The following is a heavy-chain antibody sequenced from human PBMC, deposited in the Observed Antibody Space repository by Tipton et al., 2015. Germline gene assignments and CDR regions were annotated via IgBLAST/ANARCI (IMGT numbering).Heavy chain of an antibody. J-gene: IGHJ4*02. CDR3: ARGRGGRIAAARRIWRPAAFDY. CDR2: IIHSGST. CDR1: GGSVTSGSYY. D-gene: IGHD6-6*01. Sequence: TLSLTCTVSGGSVTSGSYYWNWIRQPPGKGLEWIGEIIHSGSTNYNPSLKSRVTISVDTSKNQFSLKLSSVTAADTAVYYCARGRGGRIAAARRIWRPAAFDYWGQGTLVTVSS. V-gene: IGHV4-61*01.